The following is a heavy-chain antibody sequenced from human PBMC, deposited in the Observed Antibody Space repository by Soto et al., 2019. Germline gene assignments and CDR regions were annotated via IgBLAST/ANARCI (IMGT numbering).Heavy chain of an antibody. Sequence: SESLYLTCTVSGGSISSYYWSWIRQPPGKGLEWIGYIYYSGSTNYNPSLKSRVTISVDTSKNQFSLKLSSVTAADTAVYYCARDRMVAIGLFDYWGQGTLVTVSS. J-gene: IGHJ4*02. CDR1: GGSISSYY. CDR3: ARDRMVAIGLFDY. V-gene: IGHV4-59*01. D-gene: IGHD2-8*01. CDR2: IYYSGST.